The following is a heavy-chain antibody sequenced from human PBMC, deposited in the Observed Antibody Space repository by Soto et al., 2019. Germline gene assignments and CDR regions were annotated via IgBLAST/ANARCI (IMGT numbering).Heavy chain of an antibody. V-gene: IGHV4-34*01. J-gene: IGHJ5*02. CDR2: INHSGST. CDR3: ARSLKDYYGSGSYYNLNWFDP. D-gene: IGHD3-10*01. CDR1: GGSFSGYY. Sequence: PSEILSLTCAVYGGSFSGYYWSWIRQPPGKGLEWIGEINHSGSTNYNPSLKSRVTISVDTSKNQFSLKLSSVTAADTAVYYCARSLKDYYGSGSYYNLNWFDPWGQGTLVTVSS.